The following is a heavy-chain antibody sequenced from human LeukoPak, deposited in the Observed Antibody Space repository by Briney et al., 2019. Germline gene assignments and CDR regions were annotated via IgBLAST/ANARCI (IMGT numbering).Heavy chain of an antibody. Sequence: PSETLSLTCAVYGGSFSGYYWSWIRQPPGKGLEWIGEINHSGSTNYNPSLKSRVTISVDTSKNQFSLKLSSVTAADTAVYYCARGPQGVKVPGLYYLDYWGQGSLVSVSS. V-gene: IGHV4-34*01. CDR2: INHSGST. J-gene: IGHJ4*02. CDR3: ARGPQGVKVPGLYYLDY. CDR1: GGSFSGYY. D-gene: IGHD2/OR15-2a*01.